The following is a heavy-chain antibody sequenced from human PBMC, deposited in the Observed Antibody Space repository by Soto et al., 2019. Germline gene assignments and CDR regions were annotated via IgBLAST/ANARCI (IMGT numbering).Heavy chain of an antibody. CDR3: ARQLWLRGGFDP. J-gene: IGHJ5*02. CDR2: IYYSGTT. CDR1: GGSITSDNYY. D-gene: IGHD5-18*01. V-gene: IGHV4-31*03. Sequence: QVQLQESGPGLVKPSQTLSLTCTVSGGSITSDNYYWSWIRQHPGKGLEWIGYIYYSGTTQYNPSLKRRVSLSVDTSKNQCSLKLSSVTAADTSVYYCARQLWLRGGFDPWGQGTLVTVSS.